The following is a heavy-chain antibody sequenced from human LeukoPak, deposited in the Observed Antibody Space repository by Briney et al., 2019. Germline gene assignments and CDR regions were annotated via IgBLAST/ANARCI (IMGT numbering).Heavy chain of an antibody. CDR1: GGSISSGSYY. CDR3: ARDPYDFWSGYTDAFDI. J-gene: IGHJ3*02. Sequence: SETLSLTCTVSGGSISSGSYYWSWIRQPAGKGLEWIGRIYTSGSTNYNPSLKSRVTMSVDTSKNQFSLKLSSVTAADTAVYYCARDPYDFWSGYTDAFDIWGQGTMVTVSS. V-gene: IGHV4-61*02. CDR2: IYTSGST. D-gene: IGHD3-3*01.